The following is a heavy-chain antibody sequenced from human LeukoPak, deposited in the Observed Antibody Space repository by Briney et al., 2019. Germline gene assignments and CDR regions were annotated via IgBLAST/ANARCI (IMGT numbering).Heavy chain of an antibody. D-gene: IGHD6-6*01. CDR1: GYTFPSYS. V-gene: IGHV1-46*01. J-gene: IGHJ4*02. CDR3: ARTAARRFDY. CDR2: INPTGGST. Sequence: ASVKFSCKASGYTFPSYSMHWVRQAPGQGLEWMGIINPTGGSTTYAQKFQGRVTMTRDTSTSTVYMELSSLRSDDTAVYYCARTAARRFDYWGQGTLVTVSS.